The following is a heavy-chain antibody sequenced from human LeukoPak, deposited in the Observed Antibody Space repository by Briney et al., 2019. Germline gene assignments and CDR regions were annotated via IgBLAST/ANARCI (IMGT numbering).Heavy chain of an antibody. CDR1: GGSISSGSYY. Sequence: PSETLSLTCSVSGGSISSGSYYWSWIRQPAGKGLEWIGRIFLSGSTNYNPSLKSRVTMSIATSKNQFSLSLRSVTAADTAVYYCASSTRWGDYFDYWGQGTLVTVSS. D-gene: IGHD3-16*01. CDR3: ASSTRWGDYFDY. V-gene: IGHV4-61*10. J-gene: IGHJ4*02. CDR2: IFLSGST.